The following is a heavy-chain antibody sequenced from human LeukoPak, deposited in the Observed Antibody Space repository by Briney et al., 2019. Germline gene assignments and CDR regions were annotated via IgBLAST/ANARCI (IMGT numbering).Heavy chain of an antibody. CDR3: ARGPSHPYCSSTSCYAEDYYYYMDV. CDR2: IIPIFGTA. J-gene: IGHJ6*03. Sequence: SVKVSCKASGGTFSIYAISCVRQAPGQGREWMGGIIPIFGTANYAQNFQSRVTINADKPTSTGYMEMSSLSSEAKAVYYCARGPSHPYCSSTSCYAEDYYYYMDVWGKGTTVTVSS. D-gene: IGHD2-2*01. V-gene: IGHV1-69*06. CDR1: GGTFSIYA.